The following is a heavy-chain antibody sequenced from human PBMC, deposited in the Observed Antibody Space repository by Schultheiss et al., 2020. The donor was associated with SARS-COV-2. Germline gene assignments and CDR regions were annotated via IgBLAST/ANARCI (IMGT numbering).Heavy chain of an antibody. D-gene: IGHD6-13*01. CDR3: ARPGNSSSWYSTDAFDI. CDR1: GASFSAYY. Sequence: SETLSLTCAVSGASFSAYYWTWIRQPPGRGLEWIGEINHSGRSSHNPSLKSRVSMSIDMSVHHVSLSLRSVTAADTAVYYCARPGNSSSWYSTDAFDIWGQGTMVTVSS. CDR2: INHSGRS. V-gene: IGHV4-34*01. J-gene: IGHJ3*02.